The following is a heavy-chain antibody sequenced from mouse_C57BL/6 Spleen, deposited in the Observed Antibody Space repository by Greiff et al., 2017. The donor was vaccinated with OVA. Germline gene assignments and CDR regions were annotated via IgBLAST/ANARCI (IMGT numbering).Heavy chain of an antibody. CDR2: INPNNGGT. J-gene: IGHJ4*01. CDR3: AGAYSNYVMDY. CDR1: GYTFTNYY. D-gene: IGHD2-5*01. V-gene: IGHV1-26*01. Sequence: EVQLQQPGPELVKPGASVKISCKASGYTFTNYYMNWVKQSHGKSLEWIGDINPNNGGTSYNQKFKGKATLTVDKSSSTAYMELRSLTSEDSAVYYCAGAYSNYVMDYWGQGTSVTVSS.